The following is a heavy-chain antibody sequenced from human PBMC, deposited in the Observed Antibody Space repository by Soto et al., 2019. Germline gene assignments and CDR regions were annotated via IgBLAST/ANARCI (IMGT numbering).Heavy chain of an antibody. CDR3: ARIGGLDV. CDR2: IYYSGST. Sequence: SETLSLTCTVSGGSISSSSYYWGWIRQPPGKGLEWIGSIYYSGSTYYNPSLKSRVTISVDTSKNQFSLKLSSVTAADTAVYYCARIGGLDVWGKGTTVTVSS. V-gene: IGHV4-39*01. CDR1: GGSISSSSYY. J-gene: IGHJ6*04. D-gene: IGHD3-16*01.